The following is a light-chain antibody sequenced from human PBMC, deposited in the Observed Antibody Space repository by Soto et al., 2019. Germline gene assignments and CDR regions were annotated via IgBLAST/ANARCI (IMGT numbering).Light chain of an antibody. CDR1: QSISNY. J-gene: IGKJ1*01. V-gene: IGKV3-20*01. Sequence: EIVLTQSPATLSLSPGETATLSFSASQSISNYLAWYQHKPGQAPRLLIFGASSRATGIPDRFSGGGSGTDFTLTISRLEPEDFAVYYCQQYHNSPPTFGQGTKVDIK. CDR2: GAS. CDR3: QQYHNSPPT.